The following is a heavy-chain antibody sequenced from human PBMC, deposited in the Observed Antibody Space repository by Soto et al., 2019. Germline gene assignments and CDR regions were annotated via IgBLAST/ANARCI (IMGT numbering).Heavy chain of an antibody. D-gene: IGHD4-17*01. CDR1: GGSISSGGYY. Sequence: QVQLQESGPGLVKPSQTLSLTCTVSGGSISSGGYYWSWIRQHPGKGLEWIGYIYYSGSTYYNPSLKSRVTISVATSKNQFSLKLSSVTAADTAVYYCAREGYGDYRHWFDPWGQGTLVTVSS. V-gene: IGHV4-31*03. CDR3: AREGYGDYRHWFDP. CDR2: IYYSGST. J-gene: IGHJ5*02.